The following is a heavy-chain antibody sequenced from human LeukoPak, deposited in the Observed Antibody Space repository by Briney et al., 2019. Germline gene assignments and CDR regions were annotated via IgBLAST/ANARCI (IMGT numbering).Heavy chain of an antibody. CDR1: GAPFGRGNYS. Sequence: SETLSLTCTVSGAPFGRGNYSWAWFGRPQGRGRSWIGTIHDSGNTYYNPPLMSRVTISVDTSQNQFSLKLSSVTAADTAVYYCARQHASGSYYVGYWGQGTLVTVSS. J-gene: IGHJ4*02. CDR3: ARQHASGSYYVGY. CDR2: IHDSGNT. D-gene: IGHD3-10*01. V-gene: IGHV4-39*01.